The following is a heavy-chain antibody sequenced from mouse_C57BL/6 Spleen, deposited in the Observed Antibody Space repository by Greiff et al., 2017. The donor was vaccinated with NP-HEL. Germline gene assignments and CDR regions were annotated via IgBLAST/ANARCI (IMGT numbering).Heavy chain of an antibody. CDR2: INPSSGYT. J-gene: IGHJ3*01. D-gene: IGHD1-2*01. V-gene: IGHV1-7*01. Sequence: VQLQQSGAELAKPGASVKLSCKASGYTFTSYWMHWVKQRPGQGLEWIGYINPSSGYTKYNQKFKDKATLTADKSSSTAYMQLSSLTYEDSAVYYCARSPTAIGAWFAYWGQGTLVTVAA. CDR3: ARSPTAIGAWFAY. CDR1: GYTFTSYW.